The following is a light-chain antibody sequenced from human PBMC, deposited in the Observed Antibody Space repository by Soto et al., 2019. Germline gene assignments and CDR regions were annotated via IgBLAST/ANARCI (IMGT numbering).Light chain of an antibody. V-gene: IGKV3-20*01. J-gene: IGKJ3*01. CDR1: QSVSNNY. Sequence: EIVLTQSPGTLSLSPGERATLSCRASQSVSNNYLAWYQQKPGQSPRLLIYDASSRAPDIPDRFSGSGSGTDFTLTITRLEPEDFAVYYCQQYGSSSVFTFGPGTKVDIK. CDR2: DAS. CDR3: QQYGSSSVFT.